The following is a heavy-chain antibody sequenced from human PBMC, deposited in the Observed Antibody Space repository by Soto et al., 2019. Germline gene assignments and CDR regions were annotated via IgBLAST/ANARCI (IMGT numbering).Heavy chain of an antibody. D-gene: IGHD3-3*01. CDR1: GFTFSSYA. J-gene: IGHJ4*02. V-gene: IGHV3-23*01. Sequence: PGGSLRLSCAASGFTFSSYAMSWVRQAPGKGLEWVSAISGSGGSTYYADSVKGRFTISRDNSKNTLYLQMNSLRAEDTAVYYCAKPCTIFGVVNPHYFDYWGQGTLVTVSS. CDR3: AKPCTIFGVVNPHYFDY. CDR2: ISGSGGST.